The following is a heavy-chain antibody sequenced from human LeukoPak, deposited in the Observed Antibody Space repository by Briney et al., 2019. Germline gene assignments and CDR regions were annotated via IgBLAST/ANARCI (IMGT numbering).Heavy chain of an antibody. J-gene: IGHJ4*02. V-gene: IGHV3-30-3*01. CDR1: GFTFSSYA. CDR2: ISYDGSNK. Sequence: GGSLRLSCAASGFTFSSYAMHWVRQAPGKGLEWVAVISYDGSNKYYADSVKGRFTISRDNSKNTLYLQMNSLRAEDTAVYYCARASTVAGPFDYWGQGTLVTVSS. D-gene: IGHD6-19*01. CDR3: ARASTVAGPFDY.